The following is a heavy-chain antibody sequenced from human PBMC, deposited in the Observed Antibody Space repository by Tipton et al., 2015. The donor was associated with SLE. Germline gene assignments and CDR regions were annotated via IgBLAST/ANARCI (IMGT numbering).Heavy chain of an antibody. Sequence: TLSLTCTVSGGSTSSSSYFWAWIRQPPGKGLEWLGTIYYSGTTYYNPSLKSRVTISIDTSQNQFSLKLSSVTAADTAEYCCARLYDSAGAFDIWGQGTMVTVSS. D-gene: IGHD2/OR15-2a*01. V-gene: IGHV4-39*07. CDR2: IYYSGTT. J-gene: IGHJ3*02. CDR3: ARLYDSAGAFDI. CDR1: GGSTSSSSYF.